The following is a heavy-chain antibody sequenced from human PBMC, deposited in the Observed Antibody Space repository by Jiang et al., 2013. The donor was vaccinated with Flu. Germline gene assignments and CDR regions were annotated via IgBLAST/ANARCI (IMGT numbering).Heavy chain of an antibody. CDR2: IYYSGST. CDR1: GGSISSSSYY. D-gene: IGHD3-10*01. V-gene: IGHV4-39*01. Sequence: LLKPSETLSLTCTVSGGSISSSSYYWGWIRQPPGKGLEWIGSIYYSGSTYYNPSLKSRVTISVDTSKNQFSLKLSSVTAADTAVYYCARQEIELWFGELLADYYYGMDVWGQGTTVTVSS. CDR3: ARQEIELWFGELLADYYYGMDV. J-gene: IGHJ6*02.